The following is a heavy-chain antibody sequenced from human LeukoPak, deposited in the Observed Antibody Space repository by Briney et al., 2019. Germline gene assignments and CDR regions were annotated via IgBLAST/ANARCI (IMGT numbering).Heavy chain of an antibody. CDR2: ISSSSSYI. V-gene: IGHV3-21*01. CDR3: ARDRYGRPMGYYFDY. CDR1: GFTFSSYS. J-gene: IGHJ4*02. Sequence: GGSLRLSCAASGFTFSSYSMNWVRQAPGKGLEWVSSISSSSSYIYYADSVKGRFTISRDSAKNSQYLQMNSLRAEDTAVYYCARDRYGRPMGYYFDYWGQGTLVTVSS. D-gene: IGHD3-9*01.